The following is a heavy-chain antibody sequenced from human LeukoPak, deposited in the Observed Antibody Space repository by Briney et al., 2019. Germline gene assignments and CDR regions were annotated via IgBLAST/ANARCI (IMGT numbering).Heavy chain of an antibody. Sequence: GGSLRLSCAASGFTVSNNYMSWVRQAPGKGLEWVSVIHSGGSTYYADSVKGRFTISRDNSKNTLYLQMNSLRAEDTAVYYCARVGGSSWQDYYYYGMDVWGQGTTVTVSS. J-gene: IGHJ6*02. CDR3: ARVGGSSWQDYYYYGMDV. D-gene: IGHD6-13*01. CDR1: GFTVSNNY. CDR2: IHSGGST. V-gene: IGHV3-66*01.